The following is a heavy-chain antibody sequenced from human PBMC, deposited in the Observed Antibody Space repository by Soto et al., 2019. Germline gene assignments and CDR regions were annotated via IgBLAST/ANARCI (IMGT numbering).Heavy chain of an antibody. V-gene: IGHV3-30*18. CDR1: GFTFRTYG. J-gene: IGHJ4*02. D-gene: IGHD6-19*01. CDR2: ISDDGSQK. CDR3: AKEAHGGWHFFDT. Sequence: AGGSLRLSCAASGFTFRTYGMHWVRQAPGKGLEWVAFISDDGSQKYYGDSVKGRFTISRDNSKNTLSLRMISLRTEDTSVYYCAKEAHGGWHFFDTWGQGTLVTVSS.